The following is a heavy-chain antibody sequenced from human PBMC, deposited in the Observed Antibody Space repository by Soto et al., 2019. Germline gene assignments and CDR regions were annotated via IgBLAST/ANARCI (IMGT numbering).Heavy chain of an antibody. V-gene: IGHV1-69*13. Sequence: GASVKVSCKASGGTFSSYAISWVRQAPGQGLEWMGGIIPIFGTANYAQKFQGRVTITADESTSTAYMELSSLRSEDTAVYYCATHRPDYYDSSGYYYWGASWGQGTLVTVSS. CDR2: IIPIFGTA. D-gene: IGHD3-22*01. CDR1: GGTFSSYA. CDR3: ATHRPDYYDSSGYYYWGAS. J-gene: IGHJ5*02.